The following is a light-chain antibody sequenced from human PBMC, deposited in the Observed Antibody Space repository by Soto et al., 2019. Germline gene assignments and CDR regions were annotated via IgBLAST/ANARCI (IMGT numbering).Light chain of an antibody. J-gene: IGKJ1*01. CDR1: QSVSSSY. CDR3: QQYGSSSWT. CDR2: GTS. V-gene: IGKV3-20*01. Sequence: EVVLTQSPGTLSLSPGERATLSCRASQSVSSSYLAWYQQKPGQAPRLLIYGTSSRATGIPDRFSGSGSGTDSTLTISRLEPEDFALYYCQQYGSSSWTFGQGTKVEIK.